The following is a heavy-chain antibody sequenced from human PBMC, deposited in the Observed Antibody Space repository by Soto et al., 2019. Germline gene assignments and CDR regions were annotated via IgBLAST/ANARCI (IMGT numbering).Heavy chain of an antibody. CDR2: IYYSGST. CDR3: ARLSGIAAA. CDR1: GGSISSYY. D-gene: IGHD6-13*01. J-gene: IGHJ5*02. Sequence: PSETLPLTWTVSGGSISSYYWSWIRQPPGKGLEWIGYIYYSGSTNYNPSLKSRVTISVDTSKNQFSLKLSSVTAADTAVYYCARLSGIAAAWGQGTLVTVSS. V-gene: IGHV4-59*08.